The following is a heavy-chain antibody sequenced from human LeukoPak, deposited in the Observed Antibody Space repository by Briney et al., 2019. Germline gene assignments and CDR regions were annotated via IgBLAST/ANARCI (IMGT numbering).Heavy chain of an antibody. Sequence: APVKVSCKASGYTFTSYYMHWVRQAPGQGLEWMGIVNPSGGSTSYAQKFQGRVTMTRDTSTSTVYMELSSLRSEDTAVYYCARGTYYYDSSGYYEYYFDYWGQGTLVTVSS. D-gene: IGHD3-22*01. J-gene: IGHJ4*02. CDR2: VNPSGGST. V-gene: IGHV1-46*01. CDR3: ARGTYYYDSSGYYEYYFDY. CDR1: GYTFTSYY.